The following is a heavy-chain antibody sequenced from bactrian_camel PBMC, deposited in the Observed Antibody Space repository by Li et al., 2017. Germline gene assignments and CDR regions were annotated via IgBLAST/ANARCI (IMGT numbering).Heavy chain of an antibody. D-gene: IGHD4*01. J-gene: IGHJ6*01. V-gene: IGHV3S40*01. CDR3: ATDLNPALYTDYTFGY. CDR1: GFTFSSYV. CDR2: INPGGST. Sequence: VQLVESGGGLVQPGGSLRPSCAASGFTFSSYVMSWVRQAPGEGLEWVSAINPGGSTDYADSVTGRFTISRDNAKNTVYLQLDSLKTEDMGMYYRATDLNPALYTDYTFGYWGQGTQVTVS.